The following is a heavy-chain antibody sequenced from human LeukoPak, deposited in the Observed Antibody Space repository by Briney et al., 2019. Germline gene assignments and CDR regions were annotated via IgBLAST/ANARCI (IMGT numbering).Heavy chain of an antibody. V-gene: IGHV3-23*01. CDR1: GFTFSIYA. Sequence: GGSLRLSCAASGFTFSIYAMSWVRQAPGKGLEWVSAISGSGGSTYYADSVKGRFTISRDNSKNTLYLQMNSLRAEDTAVYYCAKTGAVMGPAYYYYGMDVWGQGTTVTVSS. J-gene: IGHJ6*02. CDR3: AKTGAVMGPAYYYYGMDV. D-gene: IGHD3-3*01. CDR2: ISGSGGST.